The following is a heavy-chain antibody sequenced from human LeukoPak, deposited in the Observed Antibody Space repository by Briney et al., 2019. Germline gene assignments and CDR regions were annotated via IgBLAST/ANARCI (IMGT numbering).Heavy chain of an antibody. CDR2: INPNSGGT. Sequence: ASVKVSCKASGYTFTGYYMHWVRQAPGQGLEWMGRINPNSGGTNYAQKFQGRVTMTRDTSISTACMELSRLRSDDTAVYYCARARGSSGSYSEYWGQGTLVTVSS. V-gene: IGHV1-2*06. CDR3: ARARGSSGSYSEY. D-gene: IGHD1-26*01. J-gene: IGHJ4*02. CDR1: GYTFTGYY.